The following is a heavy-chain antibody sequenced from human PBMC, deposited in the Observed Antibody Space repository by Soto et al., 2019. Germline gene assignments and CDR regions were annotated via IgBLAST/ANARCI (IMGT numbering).Heavy chain of an antibody. CDR2: IISNSDGGTA. J-gene: IGHJ4*02. CDR3: TTDEGDSRSFYNFDY. CDR1: GFTFKNAW. V-gene: IGHV3-15*07. D-gene: IGHD3-22*01. Sequence: EVQLVESGGGLGEPGGSLRLSCEASGFTFKNAWMSWLRQAPGRGLEWVGRIISNSDGGTAEYAPVNGRFTISRDDSKNTLYLQMNSLKTEDTAVYYCTTDEGDSRSFYNFDYWGQGALVTVSS.